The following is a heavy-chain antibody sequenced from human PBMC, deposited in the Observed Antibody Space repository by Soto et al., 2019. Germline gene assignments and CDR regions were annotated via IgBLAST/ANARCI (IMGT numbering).Heavy chain of an antibody. CDR1: GGRINEYY. D-gene: IGHD3-10*01. Sequence: QVQLQESGPGLVKPSETLSLTCTVSGGRINEYYWSWIRQPPGKGLEWLGYIYYMGTTKYNPSRESRVTMSVDTSKNQFSLSLTSVTAADTAVYYCARHRGFGDLFHLDVWGKGTTVTVSS. CDR2: IYYMGTT. CDR3: ARHRGFGDLFHLDV. J-gene: IGHJ6*04. V-gene: IGHV4-59*08.